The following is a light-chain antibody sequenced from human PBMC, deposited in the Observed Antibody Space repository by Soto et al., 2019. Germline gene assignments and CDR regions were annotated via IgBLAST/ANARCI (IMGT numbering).Light chain of an antibody. CDR3: SSYAGFNNPGV. Sequence: QSVLTQPPSASGSPGQSVTISCTGTSSDVGVYNYVSWYQQHPGKAPKLMIYEVSKRPSGVPDRFSGSKSGNTASLTVSGLQAEDEADYYCSSYAGFNNPGVFGTGTKVPVL. V-gene: IGLV2-8*01. CDR1: SSDVGVYNY. J-gene: IGLJ1*01. CDR2: EVS.